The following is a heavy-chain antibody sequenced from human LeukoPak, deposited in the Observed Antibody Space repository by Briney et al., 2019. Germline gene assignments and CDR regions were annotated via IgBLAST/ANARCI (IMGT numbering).Heavy chain of an antibody. V-gene: IGHV1-2*02. CDR1: GYMFTGYF. J-gene: IGHJ4*02. CDR2: INPNSGGT. Sequence: ASVKVSCKASGYMFTGYFMHWVRQAPGQGLEWMGWINPNSGGTNYAQKSRGRVTMTRDTSFSTAYMELSRLRSDDTAVYYCARVWFYGVNGVEDYFDYWGQGTLVTVSS. D-gene: IGHD4-23*01. CDR3: ARVWFYGVNGVEDYFDY.